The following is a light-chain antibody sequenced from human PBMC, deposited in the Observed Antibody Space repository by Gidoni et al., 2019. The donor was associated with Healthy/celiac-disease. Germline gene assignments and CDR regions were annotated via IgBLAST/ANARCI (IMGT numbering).Light chain of an antibody. Sequence: DIQMTQSPSSLSASVGDRVTITCQASQDISNYLNWYQQKPGKAPKLLIYDASNLETGVPSRFSGSGSGTDFTCTISSLQPEDIATYYCQQYDNLPLTVXGXTKVEIK. CDR1: QDISNY. CDR3: QQYDNLPLT. J-gene: IGKJ4*01. V-gene: IGKV1-33*01. CDR2: DAS.